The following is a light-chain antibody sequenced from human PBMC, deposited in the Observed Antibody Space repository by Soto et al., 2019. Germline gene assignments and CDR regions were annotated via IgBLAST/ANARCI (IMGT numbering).Light chain of an antibody. J-gene: IGLJ2*01. V-gene: IGLV2-14*01. Sequence: QSALTQPASVSGSPGQSITISCTGTSSDVGGYNYVSWYQQHPGKAPKLMIYDVSNRPSGVSNRFSGSKSGNTASLTISGLQAEDEADYYCSSYTTSSTLIFGGVNKLTVL. CDR1: SSDVGGYNY. CDR3: SSYTTSSTLI. CDR2: DVS.